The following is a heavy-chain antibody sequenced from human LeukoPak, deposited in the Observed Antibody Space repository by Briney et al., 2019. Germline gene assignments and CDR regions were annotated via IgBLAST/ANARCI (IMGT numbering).Heavy chain of an antibody. CDR1: GFTFSRHW. V-gene: IGHV3-7*05. J-gene: IGHJ4*02. CDR2: IKQDGTAT. Sequence: GGSLRLSCAASGFTFSRHWMSWVRQAPGKGLEWVANIKQDGTATYYVDSVKGRFTISRDNAKNSLYLQMNSPRAEDTAVYYCAERTGSYSGYWGQGTLVTVSS. D-gene: IGHD1-26*01. CDR3: AERTGSYSGY.